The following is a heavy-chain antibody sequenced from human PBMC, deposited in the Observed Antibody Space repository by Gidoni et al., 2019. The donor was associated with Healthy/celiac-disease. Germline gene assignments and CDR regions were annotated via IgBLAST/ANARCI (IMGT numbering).Heavy chain of an antibody. CDR2: IEPSDSYT. CDR1: GYRFTSYW. J-gene: IGHJ2*01. D-gene: IGHD6-6*01. Sequence: EVQLVQSRAAVKKPGESLRISCKGSGYRFTSYWISWVRQMPGKGLEWMGRIEPSDSYTKYSPSFQGHVTISADKSISTAYLQWSSLKASDTAMYYCARSGEYSSSSQDWYFDLWGRGTLVTVSS. CDR3: ARSGEYSSSSQDWYFDL. V-gene: IGHV5-10-1*03.